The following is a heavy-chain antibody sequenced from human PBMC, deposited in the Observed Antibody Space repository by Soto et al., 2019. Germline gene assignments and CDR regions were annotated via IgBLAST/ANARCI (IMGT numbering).Heavy chain of an antibody. V-gene: IGHV4-34*01. CDR1: GGSFSCYY. CDR3: ARADRTLVTSYSLDV. D-gene: IGHD2-21*02. J-gene: IGHJ6*02. CDR2: INHSGTI. Sequence: SETLSLTCAVYGGSFSCYYWTWIRQPPGKGLERIGEINHSGTINFNPSLKSRLTISLDTSKKHFSLKLSSVTDADTAAYYCARADRTLVTSYSLDVWGQGTTVTVSS.